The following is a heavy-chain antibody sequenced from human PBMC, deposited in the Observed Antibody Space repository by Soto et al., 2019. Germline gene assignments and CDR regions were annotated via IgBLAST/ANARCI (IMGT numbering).Heavy chain of an antibody. CDR3: ATSPPKSSAGTTNHSSYYGMDV. Sequence: SVKVSCKASGGTFSSYAISWVRQAPGQGLEWMGGIIPIFGTANYAQKFQGRVTITADESTSTAYMELSSLRSEDTAVYYFATSPPKSSAGTTNHSSYYGMDVWGQGTTVTVSS. V-gene: IGHV1-69*13. J-gene: IGHJ6*02. D-gene: IGHD2-15*01. CDR1: GGTFSSYA. CDR2: IIPIFGTA.